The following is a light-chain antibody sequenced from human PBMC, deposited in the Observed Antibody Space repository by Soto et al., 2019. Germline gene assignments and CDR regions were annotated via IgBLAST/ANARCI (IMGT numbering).Light chain of an antibody. CDR1: QFISTN. CDR3: QQYTNWPPVT. Sequence: EIVMTQSPATLSVSPGERVTLSCRASQFISTNLAWYQQRPGQAPRLLIYYASTRATGIPARFSGSGSGTEFSLTISSLQSEDFAVYYCQQYTNWPPVTFGQGIKLEIK. V-gene: IGKV3-15*01. CDR2: YAS. J-gene: IGKJ2*01.